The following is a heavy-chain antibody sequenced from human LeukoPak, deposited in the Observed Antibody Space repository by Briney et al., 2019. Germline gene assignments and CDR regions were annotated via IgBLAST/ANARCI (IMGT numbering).Heavy chain of an antibody. CDR1: GFTFSSYA. CDR2: ISSNGGST. CDR3: ARDDYQGYFDY. V-gene: IGHV3-64*01. J-gene: IGHJ4*02. Sequence: PGGSLRLSCAPSGFTFSSYAMHWVRQAPGKGLEYVSAISSNGGSTYYANSVKGRFTISRDNSKNTLYLQMGSLRAEDMAVYYCARDDYQGYFDYWGQGTLVTVSS. D-gene: IGHD4-11*01.